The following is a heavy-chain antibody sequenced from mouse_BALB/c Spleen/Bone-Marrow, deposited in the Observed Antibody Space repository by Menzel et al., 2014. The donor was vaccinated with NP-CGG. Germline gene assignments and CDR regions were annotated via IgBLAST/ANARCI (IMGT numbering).Heavy chain of an antibody. D-gene: IGHD2-10*02. CDR1: GYTFTSYW. J-gene: IGHJ2*01. CDR3: ARREYGYLDY. V-gene: IGHV1S132*01. Sequence: QVHVKQSGAELVKSGASVKLSCKTSGYTFTSYWIQWVKQRPGQGLGWIGEIFPGTVTPYYNEKFKGKATLTIDTSSSTASMQLSSLTSEDSAVYFCARREYGYLDYWGQGTTLTVSS. CDR2: IFPGTVTP.